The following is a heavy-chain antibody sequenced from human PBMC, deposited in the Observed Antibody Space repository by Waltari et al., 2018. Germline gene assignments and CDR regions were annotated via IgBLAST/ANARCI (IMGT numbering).Heavy chain of an antibody. CDR1: GFMFAGYA. CDR2: ITTSGRDT. CDR3: VKDPYGSGSLF. J-gene: IGHJ4*02. D-gene: IGHD3-10*01. V-gene: IGHV3-23*01. Sequence: EVQMLESGGGLVQRGGSLRLSCEVSGFMFAGYAMSWVRQAPGKGLQWVSAITTSGRDTYYTDSVKGRFTISRDNSKNTMFLQMNSLTDDDTAIYHCVKDPYGSGSLFWGQGTPVTVSS.